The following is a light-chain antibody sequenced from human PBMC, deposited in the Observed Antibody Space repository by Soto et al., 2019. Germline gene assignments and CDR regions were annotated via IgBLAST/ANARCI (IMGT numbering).Light chain of an antibody. CDR3: QQRSNWPPWT. J-gene: IGKJ1*01. V-gene: IGKV3-11*01. Sequence: PATVSVSPGERATLSCRASQSVSSSLAWYQQKLGQAPRLLIYEASDRATGIPARFSGSGSGTDFTLTISSLEPEDFAVYYCQQRSNWPPWTFGQGTKV. CDR1: QSVSSS. CDR2: EAS.